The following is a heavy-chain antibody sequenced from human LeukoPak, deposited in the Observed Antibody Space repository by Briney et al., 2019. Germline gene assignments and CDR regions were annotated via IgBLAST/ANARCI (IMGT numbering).Heavy chain of an antibody. Sequence: SETLSLTCIVSAYSISSGYYWGWIRQPPGKGLEWIGSIYHSESAYYNPSLKSRVTISIDTSKNQFSLKLSSVTAADTAIYFCARGKSRGSHIDYWGQGTLVTVSS. V-gene: IGHV4-38-2*02. CDR3: ARGKSRGSHIDY. CDR2: IYHSESA. D-gene: IGHD1-26*01. J-gene: IGHJ4*02. CDR1: AYSISSGYY.